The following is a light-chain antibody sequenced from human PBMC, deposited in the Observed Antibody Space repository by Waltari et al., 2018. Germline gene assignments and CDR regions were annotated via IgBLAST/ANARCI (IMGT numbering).Light chain of an antibody. J-gene: IGLJ2*01. CDR3: AAWDGGLNGLI. Sequence: QSVLSQPPSESGTRGQRVTISCSGTSCNVGRNNANWYQHLPGTSPKLLIYSNNHRPSGVPDRFSASKSGTSASLAISGLQSEDEGDYYCAAWDGGLNGLIFGGGTKLTVL. CDR1: SCNVGRNN. V-gene: IGLV1-44*01. CDR2: SNN.